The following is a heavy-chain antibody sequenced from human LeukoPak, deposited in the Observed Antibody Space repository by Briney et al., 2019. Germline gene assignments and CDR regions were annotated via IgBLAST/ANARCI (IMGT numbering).Heavy chain of an antibody. J-gene: IGHJ4*02. CDR3: ASDRSYDSSGYYNFDY. CDR2: IYRSGST. Sequence: SETLSLTCTVSGGPISAYYWSWIRQPAGKGLEWIGRIYRSGSTNYNPSLRSRVTMSVDTSKNQFSLRLKSVTAADTAVYYCASDRSYDSSGYYNFDYWGQGTLVTVSS. D-gene: IGHD3-22*01. CDR1: GGPISAYY. V-gene: IGHV4-4*07.